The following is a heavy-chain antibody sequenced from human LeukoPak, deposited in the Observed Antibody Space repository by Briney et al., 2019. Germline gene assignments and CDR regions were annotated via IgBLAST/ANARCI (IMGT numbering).Heavy chain of an antibody. CDR1: GYTFTSCG. Sequence: ASVKVSCKASGYTFTSCGISWVRQAPGQGLEWMGWISAYNGNTNYAQKLQGRVTMTTDTSTSTAYMELRSLRSDDTAVYYCARDTPPQTYYDFWSGYYKSGMDVWGQGTTVTVSS. CDR3: ARDTPPQTYYDFWSGYYKSGMDV. J-gene: IGHJ6*02. D-gene: IGHD3-3*01. CDR2: ISAYNGNT. V-gene: IGHV1-18*01.